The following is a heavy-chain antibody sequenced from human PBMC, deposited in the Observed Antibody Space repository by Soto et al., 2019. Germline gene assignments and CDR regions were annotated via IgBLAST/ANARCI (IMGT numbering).Heavy chain of an antibody. CDR3: ARSLEGTTVTNWFDP. CDR1: ADTFNSYS. V-gene: IGHV1-69*01. Sequence: QVQLVQSGAEVKKPGSSVKVSCKASADTFNSYSLSWLRQAPGQRLEWMGGITPVFGTADYAQSFEDRLTITAEDSTRTVYMELSSLRSDDTAVYYCARSLEGTTVTNWFDPWGQGALVTVSS. CDR2: ITPVFGTA. D-gene: IGHD4-17*01. J-gene: IGHJ5*02.